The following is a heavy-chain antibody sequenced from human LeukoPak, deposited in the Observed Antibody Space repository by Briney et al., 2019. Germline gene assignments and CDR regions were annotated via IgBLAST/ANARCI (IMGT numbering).Heavy chain of an antibody. Sequence: GGSLRLSCAASGFTVSSNYMSWVRQAPGKGLEWVSVIHSGVSTYYADSVKGRFTISRDNSKNTLYLQMNSLRAEDTAVYYCARVVWGWLQLDYWGQGTLVTVSS. J-gene: IGHJ4*02. CDR2: IHSGVST. V-gene: IGHV3-66*02. CDR1: GFTVSSNY. D-gene: IGHD5-24*01. CDR3: ARVVWGWLQLDY.